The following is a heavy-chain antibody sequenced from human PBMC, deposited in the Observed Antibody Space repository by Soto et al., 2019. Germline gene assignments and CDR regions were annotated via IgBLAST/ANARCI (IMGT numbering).Heavy chain of an antibody. D-gene: IGHD2-21*01. CDR3: ARVTFVGPVLFDY. V-gene: IGHV4-31*03. CDR2: IYFLGST. CDR1: GASMRSGAYY. Sequence: KPSETLSLTCTVSGASMRSGAYYWSWIRQHPGKGLEWIGYIYFLGSTYYNPSLKSRVTLSVDTSKNQFSLNLTSVTAADTAVYYCARVTFVGPVLFDYWGQGILVTVSS. J-gene: IGHJ4*02.